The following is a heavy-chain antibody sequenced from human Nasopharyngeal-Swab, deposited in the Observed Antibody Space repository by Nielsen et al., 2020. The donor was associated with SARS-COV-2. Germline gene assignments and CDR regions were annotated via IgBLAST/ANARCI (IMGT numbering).Heavy chain of an antibody. J-gene: IGHJ4*02. CDR3: ARLDVSAAGRDY. D-gene: IGHD6-13*01. CDR2: IYYSGST. Sequence: RQAPGKGLEWIGSIYYSGSTYYNPSLKSRVTISVDTSKNQFSLKLSSVTAADTAAYYCARLDVSAAGRDYWGQGTLVTVSS. V-gene: IGHV4-39*01.